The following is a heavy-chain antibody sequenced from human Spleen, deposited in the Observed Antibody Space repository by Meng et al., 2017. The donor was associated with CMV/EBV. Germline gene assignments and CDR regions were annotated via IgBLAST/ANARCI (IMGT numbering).Heavy chain of an antibody. D-gene: IGHD6-19*01. CDR2: ISYDGSNK. J-gene: IGHJ4*02. Sequence: GESLKISCAASGFTFRSYTLHWVRQAPGKGLEWVGVISYDGSNKYYAESVKGRFTFSRDNSKNIMYLQMNSLTPEDTAVYYCAGGIFTSGWDYFDYWGQGTLVTVSS. V-gene: IGHV3-30-3*01. CDR1: GFTFRSYT. CDR3: AGGIFTSGWDYFDY.